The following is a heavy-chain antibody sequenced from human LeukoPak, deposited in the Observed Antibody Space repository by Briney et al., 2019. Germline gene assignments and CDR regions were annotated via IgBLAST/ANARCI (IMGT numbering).Heavy chain of an antibody. J-gene: IGHJ4*02. CDR2: INSDGSST. V-gene: IGHV3-74*01. CDR1: GFTFSSYW. CDR3: TRDRDGYNYHYFDY. D-gene: IGHD5-24*01. Sequence: GGSLRLSCAASGFTFSSYWMHWVRQAPGKVLVWVSRINSDGSSTSYADSVKGRFTISRDDSKNTLYLQMSSLRLEDTAVYFCTRDRDGYNYHYFDYWGQGTLVTVSS.